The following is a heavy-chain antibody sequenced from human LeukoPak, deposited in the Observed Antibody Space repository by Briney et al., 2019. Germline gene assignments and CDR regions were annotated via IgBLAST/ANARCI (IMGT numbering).Heavy chain of an antibody. CDR2: IYYSGST. Sequence: SETRSLTCTVSGGSISSGGYYWSWIRQHPGKGLEWIGYIYYSGSTYYNPSLKSRVTISVDTSKNQFSLKLSSVTAADTAVYYCARAPGCTAMVTPYFDLWGRGTLVTVSS. J-gene: IGHJ2*01. D-gene: IGHD5-18*01. CDR3: ARAPGCTAMVTPYFDL. V-gene: IGHV4-31*03. CDR1: GGSISSGGYY.